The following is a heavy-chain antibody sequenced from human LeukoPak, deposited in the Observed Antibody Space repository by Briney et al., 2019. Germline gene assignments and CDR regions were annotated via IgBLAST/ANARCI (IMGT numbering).Heavy chain of an antibody. J-gene: IGHJ4*02. D-gene: IGHD5-24*01. CDR1: GYTISGYY. V-gene: IGHV1-2*02. CDR3: ARGRDGYNLN. Sequence: ASVKVSCKASGYTISGYYMHWVRQAPGQGLGWMGWINPNSGGTNYAQKFQGRVTMTRDTSISTAYMELSRLRSDDTAVYYCARGRDGYNLNWGQGTLVTVSS. CDR2: INPNSGGT.